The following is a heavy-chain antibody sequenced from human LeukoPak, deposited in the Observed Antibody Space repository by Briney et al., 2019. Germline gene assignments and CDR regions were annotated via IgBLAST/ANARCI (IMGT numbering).Heavy chain of an antibody. CDR2: INPNSGGT. V-gene: IGHV1-2*02. D-gene: IGHD2-2*01. CDR1: GYTFTGYY. Sequence: ASVKVSCKASGYTFTGYYMHWVRQAPGQGLEWMGWINPNSGGTNYAQKFQGRVTMTRDTSISTAYMGLSRLRSDDTAVYYCARDEPIVVAPAALLDYWGQGTLVTVSS. J-gene: IGHJ4*02. CDR3: ARDEPIVVAPAALLDY.